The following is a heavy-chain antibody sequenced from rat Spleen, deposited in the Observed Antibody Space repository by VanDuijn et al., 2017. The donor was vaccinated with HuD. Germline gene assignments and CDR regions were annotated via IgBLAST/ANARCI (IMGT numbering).Heavy chain of an antibody. V-gene: IGHV5-29*01. CDR2: ISSDGGRN. CDR3: VRQDTSGYSNWFAY. J-gene: IGHJ3*01. Sequence: EVQLVESDGGLVQPGRSLKLSCAASGFTFSDYYMAWVRQAPTKGLEWVATISSDGGRNFYRDSVKGRFTISRDIAKSTLYLQMDSLRSEDTATFYCVRQDTSGYSNWFAYWGQGTLVTVSS. D-gene: IGHD4-3*01. CDR1: GFTFSDYY.